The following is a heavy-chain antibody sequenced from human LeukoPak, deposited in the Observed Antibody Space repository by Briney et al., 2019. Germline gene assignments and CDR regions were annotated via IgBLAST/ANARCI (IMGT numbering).Heavy chain of an antibody. Sequence: GGSLRLSCAASGFTFSSYWMHWVRQAPGKGLVWVSRINSDGSSTSYADSVKGRFTISRDNSKNTLYLQMNSLRAEDTAVYYCPRGDWETPFDPWGQGTLVTVSS. J-gene: IGHJ5*02. CDR3: PRGDWETPFDP. CDR2: INSDGSST. CDR1: GFTFSSYW. V-gene: IGHV3-74*01. D-gene: IGHD1-26*01.